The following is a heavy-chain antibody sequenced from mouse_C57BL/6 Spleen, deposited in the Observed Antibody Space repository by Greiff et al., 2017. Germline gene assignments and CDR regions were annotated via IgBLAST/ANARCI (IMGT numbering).Heavy chain of an antibody. Sequence: QVHVKQPGAELVKPGASVKLSCKASGYTFTSYWMQWVKQRPGQGLEWIGEIDPSDSYTNYNQKFMGKATLTVDTSSSTAYMQLSSLTSEDSAVYYCARGAAQATYQPPYFDYWGQGTTLTVSS. V-gene: IGHV1-50*01. J-gene: IGHJ2*01. CDR1: GYTFTSYW. CDR3: ARGAAQATYQPPYFDY. D-gene: IGHD3-2*02. CDR2: IDPSDSYT.